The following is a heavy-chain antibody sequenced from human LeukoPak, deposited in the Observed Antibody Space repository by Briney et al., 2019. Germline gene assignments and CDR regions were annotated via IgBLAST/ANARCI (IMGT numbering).Heavy chain of an antibody. J-gene: IGHJ3*02. CDR2: ISGSGGST. CDR3: ARARMVRGVYDAFDI. V-gene: IGHV3-23*01. Sequence: GGSLRLSCAASGFTFSSYAMSWVRQAPGKGLEWVSAISGSGGSTYYADSVKGRFTISGDNSKNTLYLQMNSLRAEDTAVYYCARARMVRGVYDAFDIWGQGTMVTVSS. D-gene: IGHD3-10*01. CDR1: GFTFSSYA.